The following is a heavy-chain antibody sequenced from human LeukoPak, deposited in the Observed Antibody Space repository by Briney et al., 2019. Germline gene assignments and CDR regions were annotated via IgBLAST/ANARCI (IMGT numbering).Heavy chain of an antibody. D-gene: IGHD3-3*01. CDR2: ISSSSSYI. Sequence: PGGSLRLSCAASGFTFSSYSMNWVRQAPGKGLEWVSSISSSSSYIYYADSVKGRFTISRDNAKNSLYLQMNSLRAEDTAVYYCARARFRFLEWLSPMDVWGQGTTVIVSS. V-gene: IGHV3-21*01. J-gene: IGHJ6*02. CDR3: ARARFRFLEWLSPMDV. CDR1: GFTFSSYS.